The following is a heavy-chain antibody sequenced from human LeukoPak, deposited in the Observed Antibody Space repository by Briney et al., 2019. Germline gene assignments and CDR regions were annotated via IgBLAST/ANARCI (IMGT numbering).Heavy chain of an antibody. CDR2: IRPNSGGI. V-gene: IGHV1-2*02. Sequence: ALVKVSCKASGYTLTDHHLIWVRQAPGQGLEWMGWIRPNSGGIKYAQEFQGRVTLTRDTSISTAYMELTSLTSDDTAIYYCARDPVDGYSHYDFWGQGTLVTVSS. J-gene: IGHJ4*02. D-gene: IGHD5-18*01. CDR1: GYTLTDHH. CDR3: ARDPVDGYSHYDF.